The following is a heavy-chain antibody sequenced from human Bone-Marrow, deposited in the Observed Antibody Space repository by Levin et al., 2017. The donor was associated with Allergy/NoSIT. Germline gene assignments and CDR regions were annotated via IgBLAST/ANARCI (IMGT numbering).Heavy chain of an antibody. CDR3: TRGRSFYDYSGGYYGFFEH. D-gene: IGHD5/OR15-5a*01. CDR1: AASVSSGQYY. J-gene: IGHJ4*02. Sequence: NSSETLSLTCIVSAASVSSGQYYWGWIRQPPGKSPEWIGSIFYSGPTYYNPSLRSRLSISVDLSKNQFSLQMKSVTAADTALYFCTRGRSFYDYSGGYYGFFEHWGQGALVTVSS. V-gene: IGHV4-39*01. CDR2: IFYSGPT.